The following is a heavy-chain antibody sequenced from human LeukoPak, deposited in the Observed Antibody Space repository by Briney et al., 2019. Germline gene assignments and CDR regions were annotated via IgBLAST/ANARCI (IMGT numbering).Heavy chain of an antibody. CDR2: MNPNSGNT. Sequence: GASVKVSCKASGYTFTSYDIKWVRQATGQGLEWMGWMNPNSGNTGYAQKFQGRVTMTRNTSISTAYMELSSLRSEDTAVYYCARPKGGYAFWSGYYTYYFDYWGQGTLVTVSS. D-gene: IGHD3-3*01. CDR1: GYTFTSYD. V-gene: IGHV1-8*01. J-gene: IGHJ4*02. CDR3: ARPKGGYAFWSGYYTYYFDY.